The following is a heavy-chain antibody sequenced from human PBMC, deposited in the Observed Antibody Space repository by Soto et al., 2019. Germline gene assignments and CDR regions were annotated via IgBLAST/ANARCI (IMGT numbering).Heavy chain of an antibody. J-gene: IGHJ4*02. Sequence: QVQLKESGPGVVEPSQTLSLTCTVSGGSVSDRAYYWNWIRQLPGKGLEWIGHIRYSGNTYYNPSLKSRAAIALGTSKNQLSLTLSSVTAADTAVYYCARWNYGDYGAQPDHWGQGTPVTVAS. V-gene: IGHV4-31*03. CDR1: GGSVSDRAYY. D-gene: IGHD4-17*01. CDR2: IRYSGNT. CDR3: ARWNYGDYGAQPDH.